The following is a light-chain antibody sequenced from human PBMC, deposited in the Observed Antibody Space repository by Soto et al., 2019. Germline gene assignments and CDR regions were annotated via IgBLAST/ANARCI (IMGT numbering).Light chain of an antibody. CDR1: QSISNNF. V-gene: IGKV3-20*01. Sequence: EIVLTQSPGTLSLSPGEGATLSCRASQSISNNFLAWYQHKPGQAPRLLMHGAFNRASGIPDRFSGSASGTDFTRTISRLEPEDSAVYYCQQYNTAPMTFGGGTKVEIK. CDR3: QQYNTAPMT. CDR2: GAF. J-gene: IGKJ4*01.